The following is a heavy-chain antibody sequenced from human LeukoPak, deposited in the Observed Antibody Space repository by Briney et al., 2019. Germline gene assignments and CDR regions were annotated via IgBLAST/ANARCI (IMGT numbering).Heavy chain of an antibody. J-gene: IGHJ5*02. V-gene: IGHV4-38-2*01. CDR1: GYSISSGYY. CDR2: VYHSGST. CDR3: ARHGNYYDTSQSDP. Sequence: SETLSHTCAVSGYSISSGYYWGWIRRPPGKGLEWIGSVYHSGSTYYNPSLKSRVTISVDTSKNQFSLKLSSVTAADTAVYYCARHGNYYDTSQSDPWGQGTLVTVSS. D-gene: IGHD3-22*01.